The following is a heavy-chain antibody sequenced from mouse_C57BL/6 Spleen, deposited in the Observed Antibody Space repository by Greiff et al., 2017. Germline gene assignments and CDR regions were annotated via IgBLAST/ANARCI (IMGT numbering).Heavy chain of an antibody. V-gene: IGHV1-59*01. Sequence: QVQLQQPGAELVRPGTSVKLSCKASGYTFTSYWMHWVKQRPGQGLEWIGVIDPSDSYTNYNQKFKGKATLTVDTSSSTAYMQLSSLTSEDSAVYYCARTYYGSSYGYFGVWGTGTTVTVSS. D-gene: IGHD1-1*01. CDR1: GYTFTSYW. CDR2: IDPSDSYT. J-gene: IGHJ1*03. CDR3: ARTYYGSSYGYFGV.